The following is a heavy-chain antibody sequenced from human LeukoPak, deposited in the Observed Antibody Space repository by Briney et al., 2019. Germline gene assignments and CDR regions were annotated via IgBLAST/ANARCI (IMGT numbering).Heavy chain of an antibody. V-gene: IGHV1-2*02. CDR2: INPNSGGT. CDR3: TRPRVAEYIFDY. D-gene: IGHD3-3*01. J-gene: IGHJ4*02. CDR1: GYTFTGYY. Sequence: ASVKVSCKASGYTFTGYYMHWVRQAPGQGLEWMGWINPNSGGTNYAQKFQGRVTMTRDTSISTAYMELSRLRSDDTAVYYCTRPRVAEYIFDYWGQGTLVTVSS.